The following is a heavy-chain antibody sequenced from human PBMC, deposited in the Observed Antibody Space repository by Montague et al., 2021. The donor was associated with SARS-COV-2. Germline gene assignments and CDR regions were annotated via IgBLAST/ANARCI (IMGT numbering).Heavy chain of an antibody. D-gene: IGHD2-8*02. CDR3: ARDEYNRYWYKY. V-gene: IGHV4-39*07. Sequence: SETLSLTCTVSAGSLSSRSNYWGWIRQPPGMGLQWIGSVDSAGSTYYXPSLKSRVTISLDTSKNQFSLKLSSVTAADTAVYYCARDEYNRYWYKYWGRGALVTVSS. J-gene: IGHJ4*02. CDR1: AGSLSSRSNY. CDR2: VDSAGST.